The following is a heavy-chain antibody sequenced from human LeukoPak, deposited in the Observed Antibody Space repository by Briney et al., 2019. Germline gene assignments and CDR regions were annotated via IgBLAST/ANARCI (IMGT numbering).Heavy chain of an antibody. Sequence: GGSLRLSCAASGFSVSSNYITWVRQAPGKGLEWVSVIYSDGSTKYADSVKARFTISRDNSKNTEYLQMNRLRVEDTALYYCARATLDNWGQGTLVTVSS. CDR2: IYSDGST. CDR3: ARATLDN. J-gene: IGHJ4*02. CDR1: GFSVSSNY. V-gene: IGHV3-53*01.